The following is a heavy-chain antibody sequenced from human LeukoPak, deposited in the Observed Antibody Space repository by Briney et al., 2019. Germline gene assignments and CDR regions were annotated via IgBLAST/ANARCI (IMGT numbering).Heavy chain of an antibody. CDR3: ARVADDSSGYHFDY. V-gene: IGHV1-69*13. D-gene: IGHD3-22*01. J-gene: IGHJ4*02. Sequence: ASVKVSCKASGYTFTSYYMHWVRQAPGQGLEWMGGIIPIFGTANYAQKFQGRVTITADESTSTAYMELSSLRSEDTAVYYCARVADDSSGYHFDYWGQGTLVTVSS. CDR2: IIPIFGTA. CDR1: GYTFTSYY.